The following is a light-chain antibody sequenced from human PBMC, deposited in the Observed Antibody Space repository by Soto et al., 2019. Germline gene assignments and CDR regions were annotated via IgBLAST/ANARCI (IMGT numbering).Light chain of an antibody. V-gene: IGLV1-47*01. J-gene: IGLJ3*02. CDR3: AAWDDSRSGVV. CDR2: RND. CDR1: TSNLGSNF. Sequence: QSVLTQPPSASGTPGQRVPISCSGSTSNLGSNFVYWYQQVPGAAPKLLISRNDQRPSGVPDRFSGSKSGTSASLAISGLRSEDEADYHCAAWDDSRSGVVFGGGTKLTVL.